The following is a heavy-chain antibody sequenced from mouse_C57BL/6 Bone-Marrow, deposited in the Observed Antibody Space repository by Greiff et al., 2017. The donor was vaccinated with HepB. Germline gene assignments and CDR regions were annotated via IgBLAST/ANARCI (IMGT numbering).Heavy chain of an antibody. Sequence: EVQLQQSGPVLVKPGASVKMSCKASGYTFTDYYMNWVKQSHGKSLEWIGVINPYNGGTSYNQKFKGKATLTVDKSSSTAYMELNSLTSEDSAVYYCAREGRVYFDYWGQGTTLTVSS. J-gene: IGHJ2*01. CDR1: GYTFTDYY. CDR3: AREGRVYFDY. V-gene: IGHV1-19*01. CDR2: INPYNGGT. D-gene: IGHD3-3*01.